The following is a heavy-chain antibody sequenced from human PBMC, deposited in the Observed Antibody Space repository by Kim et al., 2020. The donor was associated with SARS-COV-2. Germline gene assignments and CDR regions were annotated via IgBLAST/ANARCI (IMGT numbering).Heavy chain of an antibody. V-gene: IGHV4-30-2*04. D-gene: IGHD5-18*01. J-gene: IGHJ4*02. CDR3: VRAWNTAMVTH. CDR2: ST. Sequence: STYYNPSLKSRVTISVDTSKNHFSVKLNSVTAADTAVYYCVRAWNTAMVTHGGQGTLVTVSS.